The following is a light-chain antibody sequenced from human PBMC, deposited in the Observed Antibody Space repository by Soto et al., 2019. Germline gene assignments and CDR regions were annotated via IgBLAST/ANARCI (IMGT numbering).Light chain of an antibody. V-gene: IGKV3-20*01. CDR2: GAS. CDR3: QQYGIPPIT. CDR1: QSVSSSY. Sequence: EIVVTQSPGTLSLSPGERATLSCRASQSVSSSYLAWYQQKPGQAPRLLIYGASSRATGIPDRFSGSGSGTDFTLNISRLEPEDFAVYYCQQYGIPPITFGQGTRLEIK. J-gene: IGKJ5*01.